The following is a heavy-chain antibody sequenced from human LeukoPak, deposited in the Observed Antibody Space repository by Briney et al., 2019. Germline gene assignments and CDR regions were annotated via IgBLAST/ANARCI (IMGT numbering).Heavy chain of an antibody. CDR2: IYHTGST. V-gene: IGHV4-59*02. Sequence: SETLSLTCTISGGSVSDYYWSWIRQSPGKGLEWIGYIYHTGSTSYSPSLKSRVTISVDTSKNQFSLKLSSVTAADTAVYYCARGPVGGTTYNDGDAFDIWGQGTMVTVSS. CDR3: ARGPVGGTTYNDGDAFDI. J-gene: IGHJ3*02. D-gene: IGHD1-7*01. CDR1: GGSVSDYY.